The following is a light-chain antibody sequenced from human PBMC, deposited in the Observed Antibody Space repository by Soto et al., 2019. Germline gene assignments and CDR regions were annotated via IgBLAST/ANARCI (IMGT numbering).Light chain of an antibody. V-gene: IGLV2-8*01. CDR2: EVT. Sequence: QSALTQPPSASGSPGQSVTISCTGTSSDVGGYNYVSWYQQHPGKAPKLMIYEVTKRPSGVPDRFSGSKSGNTASLTVSGLQAEDEAAYSCSSYAGSNNFAVFGTGTKLTVL. CDR3: SSYAGSNNFAV. CDR1: SSDVGGYNY. J-gene: IGLJ1*01.